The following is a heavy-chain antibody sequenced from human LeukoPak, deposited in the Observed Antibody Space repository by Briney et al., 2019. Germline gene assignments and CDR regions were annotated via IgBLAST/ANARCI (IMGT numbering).Heavy chain of an antibody. V-gene: IGHV3-66*01. CDR3: ASRDSSGYYWIGIQY. Sequence: GGSLRPSSAAAAFTVTSYHMSWVRPAPGKWLEWVSLIYSDGSTYYADSVKGRFTISRDNSKNTLYLQMNSLRAEDTAVYYCASRDSSGYYWIGIQYWGQGTLVTVSS. D-gene: IGHD3-22*01. CDR1: AFTVTSYH. CDR2: IYSDGST. J-gene: IGHJ1*01.